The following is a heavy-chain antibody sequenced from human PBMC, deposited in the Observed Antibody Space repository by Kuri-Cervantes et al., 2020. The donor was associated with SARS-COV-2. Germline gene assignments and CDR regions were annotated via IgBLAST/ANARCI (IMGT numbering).Heavy chain of an antibody. Sequence: GSLRLSCTVSGGSISSSSYYWGWIRQPPGKGLEWIGSIYYSGSTYYNPSLKSRVTISVDTSKNQFSLKLSSVTAADTAVYYCGRLSVPNYDFWSGYPPGGYYFDYWGQGTLVTVSS. V-gene: IGHV4-39*01. D-gene: IGHD3-3*01. CDR1: GGSISSSSYY. J-gene: IGHJ4*02. CDR2: IYYSGST. CDR3: GRLSVPNYDFWSGYPPGGYYFDY.